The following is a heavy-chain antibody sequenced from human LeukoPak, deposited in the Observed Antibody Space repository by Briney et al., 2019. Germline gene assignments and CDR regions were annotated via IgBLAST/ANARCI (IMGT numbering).Heavy chain of an antibody. CDR1: GYTFTSYY. CDR2: INPSGGST. Sequence: GASVKVSCKASGYTFTSYYMHWVRQAPGQGLECMGIINPSGGSTSYAQKFQGRVTMTRDTSTSTVYMELSSLRSEDTAVYYCARDGPDYGDYAAFDIWGQGTMVTVSS. V-gene: IGHV1-46*01. J-gene: IGHJ3*02. CDR3: ARDGPDYGDYAAFDI. D-gene: IGHD4-17*01.